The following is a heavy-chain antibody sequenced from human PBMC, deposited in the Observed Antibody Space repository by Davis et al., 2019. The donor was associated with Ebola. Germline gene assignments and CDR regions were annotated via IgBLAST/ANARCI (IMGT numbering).Heavy chain of an antibody. J-gene: IGHJ2*01. D-gene: IGHD6-19*01. Sequence: ASVKVSCKASGYTFTSYAMHWVRQAPGQRLEWMGWINAGNGNTKYSQKFQGRVTITRDTSTSTVYMELSSLRSEDTAVYYCARALAVAGTSGSWYFDLWGRGTLVTVSS. CDR3: ARALAVAGTSGSWYFDL. CDR1: GYTFTSYA. V-gene: IGHV1-3*01. CDR2: INAGNGNT.